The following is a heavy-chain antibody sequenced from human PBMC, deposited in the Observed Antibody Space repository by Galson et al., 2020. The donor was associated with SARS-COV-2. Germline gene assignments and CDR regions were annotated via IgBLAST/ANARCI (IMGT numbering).Heavy chain of an antibody. V-gene: IGHV4-30-4*01. D-gene: IGHD3-3*01. CDR1: GGSISSGDYY. J-gene: IGHJ6*02. CDR3: ARAQYDFCSGLRLGMDV. Sequence: ETSETLSLTCTVSGGSISSGDYYWSWIRQPPGKGLEWIGYIYYSGSTYYNPYLKSRVTISVDTSKNQFSLKLSSVTAADTAVYYCARAQYDFCSGLRLGMDVWGQGTTVTVSS. CDR2: IYYSGST.